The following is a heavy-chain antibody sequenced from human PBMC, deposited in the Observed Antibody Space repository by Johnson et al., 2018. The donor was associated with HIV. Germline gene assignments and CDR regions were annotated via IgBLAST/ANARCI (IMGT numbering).Heavy chain of an antibody. Sequence: VQLVESGGALVQPGGSLRLSCAASGFTVSSNYMNWVRQAPGKGLEWVSVLDSGDNTFHADSVKGRFSIPRDNSKNTLYLQMNSLRAEDTAVYFCARAYTYGAFDLWGQGTLVTVSS. CDR1: GFTVSSNY. D-gene: IGHD3-16*01. CDR3: ARAYTYGAFDL. CDR2: LDSGDNT. J-gene: IGHJ3*01. V-gene: IGHV3-66*01.